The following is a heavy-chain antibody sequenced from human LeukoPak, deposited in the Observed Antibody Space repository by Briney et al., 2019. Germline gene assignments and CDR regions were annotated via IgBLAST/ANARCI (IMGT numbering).Heavy chain of an antibody. CDR2: ISTYTGRA. J-gene: IGHJ3*01. V-gene: IGHV1-18*01. CDR3: ARADGTNSGTNAFDV. D-gene: IGHD4-23*01. Sequence: GASVKVSCKTSGYRFNVYDILWVGQAPGHGLDYVGWISTYTGRANYAQKFQGRVSVITDTSTSTAYLELTNLTSSDTGLYYCARADGTNSGTNAFDVWGLGTMVTVAS. CDR1: GYRFNVYD.